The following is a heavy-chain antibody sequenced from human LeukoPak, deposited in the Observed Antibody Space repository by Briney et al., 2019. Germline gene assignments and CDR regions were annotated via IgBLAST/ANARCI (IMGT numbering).Heavy chain of an antibody. Sequence: SETLSLTCAVYGGSFSGYYWSWIRQPPGKGLEWIGEINHSGSTNYNPSLKSRVTISVDTSKNQFSLKLSSVTDADTAVYYCARGKWLRSSFDYWGQGTLVTVSS. CDR1: GGSFSGYY. V-gene: IGHV4-34*01. CDR3: ARGKWLRSSFDY. J-gene: IGHJ4*02. D-gene: IGHD5-12*01. CDR2: INHSGST.